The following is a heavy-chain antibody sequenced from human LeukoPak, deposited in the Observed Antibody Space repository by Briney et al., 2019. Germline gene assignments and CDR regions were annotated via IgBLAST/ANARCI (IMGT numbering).Heavy chain of an antibody. D-gene: IGHD2-2*01. V-gene: IGHV4-59*03. CDR1: RASISIYS. CDR3: AKSNRYCDTASCYEAFDI. CDR2: IYYSGSP. Sequence: SETLSLTCTVSRASISIYSWSWIRQTPGQGLEWLGYIYYSGSPNYNPSLKNRVTMSVDTSRNQFSLRVNSVTAADTAVYYCAKSNRYCDTASCYEAFDIWGQGTMVTVSS. J-gene: IGHJ3*02.